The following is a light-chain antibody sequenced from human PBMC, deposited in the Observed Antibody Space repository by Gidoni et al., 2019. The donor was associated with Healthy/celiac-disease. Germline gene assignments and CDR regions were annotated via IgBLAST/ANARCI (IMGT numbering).Light chain of an antibody. Sequence: SSELTQDPAVSVALGQNVRITCQGDSLRSYYASWYQQKPGQAPVLVIYGKNNRPSGIPDRLSGSSSGNTASLTITGAQAEDEADYYCNSRDSSGNHPVVFGGGTKLTVL. CDR2: GKN. CDR1: SLRSYY. CDR3: NSRDSSGNHPVV. V-gene: IGLV3-19*01. J-gene: IGLJ2*01.